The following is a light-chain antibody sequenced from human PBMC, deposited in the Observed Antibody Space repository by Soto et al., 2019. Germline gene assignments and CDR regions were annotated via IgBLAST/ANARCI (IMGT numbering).Light chain of an antibody. J-gene: IGKJ4*01. Sequence: ELVLTKSPGPLSLSPGERATLSCRASQTISNNLAWYQQKPGQAPQLLIYGASTRATGFPARFSGSGSGTEFTLTISCLESEDFAVYYCQQYNNLPLTFGGGTKVDI. CDR3: QQYNNLPLT. CDR1: QTISNN. CDR2: GAS. V-gene: IGKV3-15*01.